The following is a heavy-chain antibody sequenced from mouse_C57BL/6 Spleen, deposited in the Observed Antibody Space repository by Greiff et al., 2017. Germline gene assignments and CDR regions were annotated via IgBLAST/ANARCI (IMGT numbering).Heavy chain of an antibody. CDR3: ARSGSYYNSYVRDFDV. CDR2: IDPSDSET. CDR1: GYTFTSYW. D-gene: IGHD2-5*01. V-gene: IGHV1-52*01. J-gene: IGHJ1*03. Sequence: QVQLQQPGAELVRPGSSVKLSCKASGYTFTSYWMHWVKQRPIQGLEWIGNIDPSDSETHYNQKFKVKATLTIAKSSSTAYMQFSSLTSEDSAVYYWARSGSYYNSYVRDFDVWGTGTTVTVAS.